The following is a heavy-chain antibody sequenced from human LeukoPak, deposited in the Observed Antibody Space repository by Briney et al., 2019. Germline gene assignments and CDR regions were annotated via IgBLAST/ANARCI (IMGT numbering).Heavy chain of an antibody. V-gene: IGHV3-9*01. CDR3: AKGMRIIVATPVDY. J-gene: IGHJ4*02. CDR1: GFTFDDYA. Sequence: GGSLRLSCAASGFTFDDYAMHWVRQAPGKGLEWVSGISWNSGSIDYADSVKGRFTISRDNAKNSLYLQMNSLRAEDTALYYCAKGMRIIVATPVDYWGQGTLVTVSS. D-gene: IGHD5-12*01. CDR2: ISWNSGSI.